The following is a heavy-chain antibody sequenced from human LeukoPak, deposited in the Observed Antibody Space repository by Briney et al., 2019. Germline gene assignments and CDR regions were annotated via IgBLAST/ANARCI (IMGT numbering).Heavy chain of an antibody. Sequence: PSETLSLTCTVSGGSISSSSYYWGWIRQPPGRGLEWIGSIYYSGSTYYNPSLKSRVTISVDTSKNQFSLKLSSVTAADTAVYYCAREARLLYYYMDVWGKGTTVTVSS. J-gene: IGHJ6*03. CDR3: AREARLLYYYMDV. CDR1: GGSISSSSYY. V-gene: IGHV4-39*02. CDR2: IYYSGST. D-gene: IGHD2-15*01.